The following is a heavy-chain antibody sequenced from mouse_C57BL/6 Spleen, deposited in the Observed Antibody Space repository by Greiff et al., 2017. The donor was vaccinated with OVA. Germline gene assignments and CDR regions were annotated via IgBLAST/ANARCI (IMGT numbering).Heavy chain of an antibody. CDR2: IYPRSGNT. D-gene: IGHD2-3*01. V-gene: IGHV1-81*01. J-gene: IGHJ4*01. CDR3: ARGGVYDGYFLYAMDY. Sequence: VQLQQSGAELARPGASVKLSCKASGYTFTSYGISWVKQRTGQGLEWIGEIYPRSGNTYYNEKFKGKATLTADKSSSTAYMELRSLTSEDSAVYFCARGGVYDGYFLYAMDYWGQGTSVTVSS. CDR1: GYTFTSYG.